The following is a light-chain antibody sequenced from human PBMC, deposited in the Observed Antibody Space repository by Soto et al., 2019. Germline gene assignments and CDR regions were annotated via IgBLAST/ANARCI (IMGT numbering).Light chain of an antibody. CDR3: QVWDSSSDHVI. CDR1: VIGSIS. J-gene: IGLJ2*01. Sequence: SSELTQPPSVSVAPGQTASITCGGTVIGSISVHWYQQKPGQAPVLVVFDDSDRPSGIPERFSGSNSRNTATLTISRVEAGDEADYYCQVWDSSSDHVIFGGGTKLTVL. V-gene: IGLV3-21*02. CDR2: DDS.